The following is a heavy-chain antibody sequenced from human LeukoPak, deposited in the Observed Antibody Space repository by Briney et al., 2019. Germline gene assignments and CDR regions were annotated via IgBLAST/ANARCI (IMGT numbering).Heavy chain of an antibody. CDR1: GGSFSGYY. D-gene: IGHD2-8*01. V-gene: IGHV4-34*01. CDR3: ARVGGDDSYCTNGVCYTPRYYFDY. CDR2: INHSGST. Sequence: PSETLSLTCAVYGGSFSGYYWSWIRQPPGKRLEWIGEINHSGSTNYNPSLKSRVTISVDTSKNQFSLKLSSVTAADTAVYYCARVGGDDSYCTNGVCYTPRYYFDYWGQGTLVTVSS. J-gene: IGHJ4*02.